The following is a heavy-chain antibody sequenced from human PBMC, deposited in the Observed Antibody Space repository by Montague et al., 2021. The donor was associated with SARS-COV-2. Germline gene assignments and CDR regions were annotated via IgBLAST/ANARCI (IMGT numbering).Heavy chain of an antibody. J-gene: IGHJ3*02. CDR1: GGSIRTSSYY. CDR2: IYYSGST. Sequence: SETLSPTCTVSGGSIRTSSYYWGWIRQPPGKGLDWIGSIYYSGSTYYNPSLKSRVTISVDTSKNQFSLKLSSVTAADTAVYYCAMRGGALDAFDIWGQGTMVIVSS. D-gene: IGHD4-17*01. CDR3: AMRGGALDAFDI. V-gene: IGHV4-39*01.